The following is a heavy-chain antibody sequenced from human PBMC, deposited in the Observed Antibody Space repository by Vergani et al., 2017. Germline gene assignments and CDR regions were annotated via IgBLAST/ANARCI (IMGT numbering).Heavy chain of an antibody. CDR1: GFTFSSHA. D-gene: IGHD2-21*01. CDR3: AKARDPNCKGGNCYSYYYGLDL. V-gene: IGHV3-23*01. CDR2: LSGSGGST. Sequence: EVQLLESGGGLGRPGGSLRLACAASGFTFSSHAMCWVRQAPGKGLEWVSALSGSGGSTHYADSVKGRFTISRDNSKDTLYLQMNSLRVEDTAIYYCAKARDPNCKGGNCYSYYYGLDLWGQGTTVTVSS. J-gene: IGHJ6*02.